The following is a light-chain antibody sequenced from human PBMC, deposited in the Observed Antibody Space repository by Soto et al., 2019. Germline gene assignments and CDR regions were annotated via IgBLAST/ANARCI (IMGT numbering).Light chain of an antibody. CDR3: QQHSHWPLWT. J-gene: IGKJ1*01. CDR2: GAS. CDR1: ENVRTF. V-gene: IGKV3-11*01. Sequence: EVVLTQSPATLSLSPGERATLSCRASENVRTFVDWYQQKPGQAPRLLIYGASKRATGIPARFSGSGSGTDFTLTISNLEPEDFAVYYCQQHSHWPLWTFGQGTKVDIK.